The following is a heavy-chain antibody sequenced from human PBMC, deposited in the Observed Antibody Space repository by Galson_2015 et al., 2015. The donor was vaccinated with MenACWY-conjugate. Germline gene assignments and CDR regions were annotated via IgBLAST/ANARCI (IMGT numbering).Heavy chain of an antibody. J-gene: IGHJ4*02. CDR1: GYNFDTLW. V-gene: IGHV5-51*01. Sequence: QSGAEVKKPGESLKISCKGSGYNFDTLWIAWVRQMPGKGLEWMGIIYPGDSDTKYGPSFQGQVTMSADKSSSTVYLQWSSLKASDTAIYYCVRHTHNTARSSMGFWGQGTLVTVSS. CDR3: VRHTHNTARSSMGF. D-gene: IGHD2/OR15-2a*01. CDR2: IYPGDSDT.